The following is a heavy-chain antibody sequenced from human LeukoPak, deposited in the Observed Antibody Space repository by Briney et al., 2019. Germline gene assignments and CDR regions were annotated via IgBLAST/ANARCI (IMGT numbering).Heavy chain of an antibody. CDR2: INHSGST. J-gene: IGHJ6*02. CDR3: ARGPPRYYDSSGYLAYGMDV. V-gene: IGHV4-34*01. CDR1: GGSFSGYY. D-gene: IGHD3-22*01. Sequence: SETLSLTCAVYGGSFSGYYWSWIRQPPGKGLEWIGEINHSGSTNYNPSLKSRVTISVDTSKNQFSPKLSSVTAADTAVYYCARGPPRYYDSSGYLAYGMDVWGQGTTVTVSS.